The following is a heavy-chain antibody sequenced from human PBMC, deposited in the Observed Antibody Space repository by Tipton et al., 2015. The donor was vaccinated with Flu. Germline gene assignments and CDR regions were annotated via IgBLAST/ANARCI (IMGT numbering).Heavy chain of an antibody. CDR2: IYSGGST. CDR3: ARAPLGYYDSSGYYYFDY. J-gene: IGHJ4*02. CDR1: GFTVSSNY. D-gene: IGHD3-22*01. V-gene: IGHV3-53*01. Sequence: GSLRLSCAASGFTVSSNYMSWVRLAPGKGLEWVSVIYSGGSTYYADSVKGRFTISRDNSKNTLYLQMNSLRAEDTAVYYCARAPLGYYDSSGYYYFDYWGQGTLVTVSS.